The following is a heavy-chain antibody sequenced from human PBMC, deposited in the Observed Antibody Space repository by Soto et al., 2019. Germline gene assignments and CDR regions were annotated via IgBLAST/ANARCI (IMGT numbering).Heavy chain of an antibody. J-gene: IGHJ4*02. Sequence: QVQLVESGGGLVKPGGSLRLSCSASGFSFSDYYMSWVRQAPGKGLEWVSYISTSSSYTNYADSVKGRFTISRDNXTNSLYLQINSLRAEDTAVYYCARDGWNAALFVDYWGQGTLVTVSS. D-gene: IGHD1-1*01. CDR2: ISTSSSYT. CDR1: GFSFSDYY. V-gene: IGHV3-11*05. CDR3: ARDGWNAALFVDY.